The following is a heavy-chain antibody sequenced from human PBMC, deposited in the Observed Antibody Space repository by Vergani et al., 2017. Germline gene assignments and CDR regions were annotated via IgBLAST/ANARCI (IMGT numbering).Heavy chain of an antibody. CDR2: IYYSGST. D-gene: IGHD3-10*01. V-gene: IGHV4-31*03. J-gene: IGHJ6*02. Sequence: QVQLQESGPGLVKPSQTLSLTCTVSGGSISSGGYYWSWIRQHPGKGLEWIGYIYYSGSTYYNPSLKSRVTISVDTSKNQFSLKLSSVTAADTAVYYCARDPYVLWFGELLPSYGMDVWGQGTTVTVSS. CDR1: GGSISSGGYY. CDR3: ARDPYVLWFGELLPSYGMDV.